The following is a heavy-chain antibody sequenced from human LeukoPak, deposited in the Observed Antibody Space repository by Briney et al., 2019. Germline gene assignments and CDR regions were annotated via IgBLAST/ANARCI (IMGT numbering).Heavy chain of an antibody. D-gene: IGHD5-18*01. Sequence: ASVKFSSKASAYTFTSYGIRWVRHAPGQGLDWIVCISAYNGNTNYEQKLQGRVTMTTDTSTSTAYMELRSLRSDDTAVYYCARLLDTAMVTSYWFDPWGQGTLVTVSS. J-gene: IGHJ5*02. CDR1: AYTFTSYG. CDR2: ISAYNGNT. CDR3: ARLLDTAMVTSYWFDP. V-gene: IGHV1-18*01.